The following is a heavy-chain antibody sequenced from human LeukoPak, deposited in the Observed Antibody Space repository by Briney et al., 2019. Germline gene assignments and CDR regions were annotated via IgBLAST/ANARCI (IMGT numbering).Heavy chain of an antibody. CDR3: ARAGHYDILTGYYRGAMDV. V-gene: IGHV1-2*02. CDR2: INPNSGGT. J-gene: IGHJ6*02. D-gene: IGHD3-9*01. Sequence: ASVKVSCKASGYTFTGYYMHWVRQAPGQGLERMGWINPNSGGTNYAQKFQGRVTMTRDTSISTAYMELSRLRSDDTAVYYCARAGHYDILTGYYRGAMDVWGQGTTVTVSS. CDR1: GYTFTGYY.